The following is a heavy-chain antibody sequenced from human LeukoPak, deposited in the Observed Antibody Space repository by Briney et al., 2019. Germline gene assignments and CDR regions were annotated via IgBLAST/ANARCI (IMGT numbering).Heavy chain of an antibody. V-gene: IGHV4-59*01. Sequence: SETLSLTCTVSGGSIDNYYWSWMRQPPGKGLEWIGYIYYSGSTNYNPSLKSRVTISVDTSKNQFSLKLSSVTAADTAVYYCARGGDWNYAFDYWGQGTLVTVSS. D-gene: IGHD1-7*01. CDR2: IYYSGST. CDR3: ARGGDWNYAFDY. J-gene: IGHJ4*02. CDR1: GGSIDNYY.